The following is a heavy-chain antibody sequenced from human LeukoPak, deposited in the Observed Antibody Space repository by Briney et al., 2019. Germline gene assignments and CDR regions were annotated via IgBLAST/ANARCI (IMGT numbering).Heavy chain of an antibody. Sequence: SETLSLTCAVYGGSFSGYYWSWIRQPPGKGLEWIGEINHSGSTNYNPSLKSRVTISVDTSKNQFYLKLSSVTAADTAVYYCARGKLRGYSYGANWFDPWGQGTLVTVSS. CDR1: GGSFSGYY. V-gene: IGHV4-34*01. CDR3: ARGKLRGYSYGANWFDP. D-gene: IGHD5-18*01. J-gene: IGHJ5*02. CDR2: INHSGST.